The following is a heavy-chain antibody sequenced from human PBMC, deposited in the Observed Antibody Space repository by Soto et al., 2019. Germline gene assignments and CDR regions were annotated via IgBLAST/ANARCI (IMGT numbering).Heavy chain of an antibody. J-gene: IGHJ5*02. D-gene: IGHD4-4*01. Sequence: QGQLVQSGAAVKKPGASVKVSCKASGYTFTDYDISWVRQAPGQGLEWMGWISVDNGNTKYVESLQGRVTMTTDTSTSTAYMEVRSLRSDDTAVYYCARTSVSNYNWFDPWGQGTLVAVSS. CDR3: ARTSVSNYNWFDP. V-gene: IGHV1-18*01. CDR1: GYTFTDYD. CDR2: ISVDNGNT.